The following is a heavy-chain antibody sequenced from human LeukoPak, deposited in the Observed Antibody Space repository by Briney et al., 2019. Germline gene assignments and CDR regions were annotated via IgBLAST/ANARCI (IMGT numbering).Heavy chain of an antibody. CDR2: IYPGDSDT. Sequence: GESLKISCKGSGYSFTSYWIGWVRQMPGKGLEWMGIIYPGDSDTRYSPSFQGQATISADKSISTAYLQWSSLKASDTAMYYCARGSSSWYYDSSEYYFDYWGQGTLVTVSS. CDR3: ARGSSSWYYDSSEYYFDY. J-gene: IGHJ4*02. D-gene: IGHD3-22*01. V-gene: IGHV5-51*01. CDR1: GYSFTSYW.